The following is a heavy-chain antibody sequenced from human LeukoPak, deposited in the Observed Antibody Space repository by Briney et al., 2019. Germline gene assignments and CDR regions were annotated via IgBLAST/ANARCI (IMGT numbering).Heavy chain of an antibody. D-gene: IGHD6-19*01. CDR1: GGSISSYY. J-gene: IGHJ6*03. CDR3: TRDETYTSDWQSNHYFYYMDV. CDR2: IYYSGYT. Sequence: SETLSLTCTVSGGSISSYYWSWIRQPPGKGLEWIGYIYYSGYTNYNPSLKSRVTISVDTSKNQFSLRLRSVTAADTAVYYCTRDETYTSDWQSNHYFYYMDVWGKGTTVTVSS. V-gene: IGHV4-59*12.